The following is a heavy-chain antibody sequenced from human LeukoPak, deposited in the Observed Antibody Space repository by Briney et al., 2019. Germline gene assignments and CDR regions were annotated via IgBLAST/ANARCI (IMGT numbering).Heavy chain of an antibody. CDR2: SYSGGDT. D-gene: IGHD5-24*01. CDR3: ARASMRMATAGLVDY. CDR1: GFTVSRNY. J-gene: IGHJ4*02. Sequence: GGSLRLSCAASGFTVSRNYMSWVRQAPGKGLEWVSVSYSGGDTYYPDSVKGRFTVSRDNPKNTVYLQMNSLRAEDTAVYFCARASMRMATAGLVDYWGQGTLVTVSS. V-gene: IGHV3-53*01.